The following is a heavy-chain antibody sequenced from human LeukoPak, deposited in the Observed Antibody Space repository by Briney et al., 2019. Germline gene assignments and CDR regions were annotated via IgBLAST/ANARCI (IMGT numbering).Heavy chain of an antibody. J-gene: IGHJ6*02. D-gene: IGHD4-17*01. Sequence: AASVKVSCKASGYTFTSYGISWVRQAPGQGLEWMGWISAYKGNTNYAQKLQGRVTMTTDTSTSTAYMELRSLRSDDTAVYYCARQGSVASHYGDPTYYYYGMDVWGQGTTVTVSS. CDR3: ARQGSVASHYGDPTYYYYGMDV. CDR1: GYTFTSYG. CDR2: ISAYKGNT. V-gene: IGHV1-18*01.